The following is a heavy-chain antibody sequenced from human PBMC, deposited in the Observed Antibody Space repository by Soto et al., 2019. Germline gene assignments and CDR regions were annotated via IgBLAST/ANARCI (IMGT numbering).Heavy chain of an antibody. V-gene: IGHV3-64*01. D-gene: IGHD3-9*01. CDR2: ISSNGGST. J-gene: IGHJ5*02. CDR1: GFTFSSYA. CDR3: AREPYDILTGAPLGWFDP. Sequence: GGSLRLSCAASGFTFSSYAMHWVRQAPGKGLEYVSAISSNGGSTYYANSVKGRFTISRDNSKNTLYLQMGSLRAEDMAVYYCAREPYDILTGAPLGWFDPWGQGTLVTVSS.